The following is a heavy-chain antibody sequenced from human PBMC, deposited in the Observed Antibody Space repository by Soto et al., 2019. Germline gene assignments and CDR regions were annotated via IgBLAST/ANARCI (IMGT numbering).Heavy chain of an antibody. D-gene: IGHD3-10*01. CDR2: IYHSGST. CDR3: GRAPLGPGSGRSWFDP. CDR1: GGSISSSNW. Sequence: QVQLQESGPGLVKPSGTLSLTCAVSGGSISSSNWWSWVRQPPGKGLEWIGEIYHSGSTNYNPSPQRRAPLSGDQAQNPAPLELGSVTAADPAVYYCGRAPLGPGSGRSWFDPWGQGTLVTVSS. V-gene: IGHV4-4*02. J-gene: IGHJ5*02.